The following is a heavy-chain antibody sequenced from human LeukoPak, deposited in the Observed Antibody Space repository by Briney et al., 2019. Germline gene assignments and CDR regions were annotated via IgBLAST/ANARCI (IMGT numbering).Heavy chain of an antibody. CDR3: ARDRWGYSYGGD. Sequence: PGGSLRLSCAASGFTFSSYWMSWVRQAPGKGLEWVANIKQDGSEKYYEDSVKGRFTISRDNAKNSLYLQMNGLRAEDTALYYCARDRWGYSYGGDWGQGTLVTVSS. D-gene: IGHD5-18*01. CDR1: GFTFSSYW. CDR2: IKQDGSEK. V-gene: IGHV3-7*01. J-gene: IGHJ4*02.